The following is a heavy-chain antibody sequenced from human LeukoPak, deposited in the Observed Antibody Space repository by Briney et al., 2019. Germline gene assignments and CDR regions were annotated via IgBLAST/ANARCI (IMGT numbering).Heavy chain of an antibody. CDR2: IIPILGIA. CDR1: GGTFSSYA. D-gene: IGHD3-10*01. V-gene: IGHV1-69*04. J-gene: IGHJ6*03. Sequence: SVKVSCKASGGTFSSYAISWVRQAPGQGLEWMGRIIPILGIANYAQKFQGRVTITADKSTSTAYMELSSLRSEDTAVYYCARPSGLITMARGVMSYYYMDVWGKGTTVTVSS. CDR3: ARPSGLITMARGVMSYYYMDV.